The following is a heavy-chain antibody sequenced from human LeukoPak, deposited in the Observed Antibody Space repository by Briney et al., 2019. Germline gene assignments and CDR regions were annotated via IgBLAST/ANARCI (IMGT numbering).Heavy chain of an antibody. V-gene: IGHV1-2*02. Sequence: GAPVKVSCKASGYTFTGYYMHWVRQAPGQGLEWMGWINPNSGGTNYAQKFQGRVTMTRDTSISTAYMELSRLRSDDTAVYYCARGHFDWSNWFDPWGQGTLVTVSS. D-gene: IGHD3-9*01. CDR3: ARGHFDWSNWFDP. CDR2: INPNSGGT. CDR1: GYTFTGYY. J-gene: IGHJ5*02.